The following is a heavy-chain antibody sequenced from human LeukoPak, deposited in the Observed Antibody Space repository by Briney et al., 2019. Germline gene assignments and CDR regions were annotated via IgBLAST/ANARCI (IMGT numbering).Heavy chain of an antibody. CDR2: ISYSGTNT. V-gene: IGHV3-23*01. CDR3: AKARGNSGTYLDY. CDR1: GFTFSSYA. Sequence: GGSLRLSCAASGFTFSSYAMSWGRQAPGKGLEWVSTISYSGTNTFYADSVKGRFTISRDNSKNTLFLIMNSLRADDTAIYYCAKARGNSGTYLDYWGQGTLVTVSS. D-gene: IGHD1-26*01. J-gene: IGHJ4*02.